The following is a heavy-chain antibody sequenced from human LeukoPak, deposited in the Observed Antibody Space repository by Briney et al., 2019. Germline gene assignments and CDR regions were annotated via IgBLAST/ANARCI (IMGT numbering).Heavy chain of an antibody. D-gene: IGHD3-22*01. V-gene: IGHV4-59*01. CDR1: GGSISSYY. J-gene: IGHJ4*02. CDR3: ARVTDYYDSSGYYYPVFDY. Sequence: PSETLSLTCTVSGGSISSYYWSWIRQPPGKGLEWIGHIYDSGYTNYNPSLKSRVIISVDTSKNQFSLKLNSVTAADTAVYYCARVTDYYDSSGYYYPVFDYWGQGTLVTVSS. CDR2: IYDSGYT.